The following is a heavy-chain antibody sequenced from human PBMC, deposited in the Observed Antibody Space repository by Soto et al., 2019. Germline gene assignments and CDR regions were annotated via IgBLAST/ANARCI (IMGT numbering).Heavy chain of an antibody. V-gene: IGHV1-2*02. J-gene: IGHJ4*02. Sequence: DSGKVCCKASGYTFKDYFLHWVRQAPEQGLEWMGWINSNTGGTNYAQKFQGRVTMTRDTPISTAYMELSRLTSDDTAVYHCARESVVTGTHHFDYWGQGTLVTVSS. CDR1: GYTFKDYF. D-gene: IGHD1-7*01. CDR2: INSNTGGT. CDR3: ARESVVTGTHHFDY.